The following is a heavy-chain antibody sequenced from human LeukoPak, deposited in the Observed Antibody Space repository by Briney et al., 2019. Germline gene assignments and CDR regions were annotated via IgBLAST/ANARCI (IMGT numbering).Heavy chain of an antibody. D-gene: IGHD3-22*01. Sequence: QPGRSLRLSCAASGFTFSSYGMHWVRQAPGKGLEWVAVISYDGSNKYYADSVKGRFTISRDNSKSTLYLQMNSLRAEDTAVYYCARGHYDSSGPNWFDPWGQGTLVTVSS. CDR2: ISYDGSNK. V-gene: IGHV3-30*03. CDR1: GFTFSSYG. J-gene: IGHJ5*02. CDR3: ARGHYDSSGPNWFDP.